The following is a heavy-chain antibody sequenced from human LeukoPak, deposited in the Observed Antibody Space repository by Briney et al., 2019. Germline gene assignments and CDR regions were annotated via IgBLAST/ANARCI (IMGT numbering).Heavy chain of an antibody. V-gene: IGHV3-74*01. CDR2: INNIQSDPGRI. D-gene: IGHD3-10*01. J-gene: IGHJ4*02. Sequence: PGGSLRLSCAASGFTFSSYSMNWVRQVPGKGLVWVARINNIQSDPGRIRYADAVKGRFTISRDNSKNTLYLQMNSLRAEDTAVYYCARVIMRQYYFDYWGQGTLVTVSS. CDR1: GFTFSSYS. CDR3: ARVIMRQYYFDY.